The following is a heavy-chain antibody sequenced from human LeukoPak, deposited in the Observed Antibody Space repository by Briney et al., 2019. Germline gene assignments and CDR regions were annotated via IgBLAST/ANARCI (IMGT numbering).Heavy chain of an antibody. V-gene: IGHV3-73*01. D-gene: IGHD3-10*01. Sequence: GGSLRLSCAASGFTFSGSAMHWVRQASGKGLEWVGRIRSKANSYATAYAASVKGRFTISGDDSKNTAYLQMNSLKTEDTAVYYCTRGYGSGSPYGMDVWGQGTTVTVSS. CDR3: TRGYGSGSPYGMDV. J-gene: IGHJ6*02. CDR1: GFTFSGSA. CDR2: IRSKANSYAT.